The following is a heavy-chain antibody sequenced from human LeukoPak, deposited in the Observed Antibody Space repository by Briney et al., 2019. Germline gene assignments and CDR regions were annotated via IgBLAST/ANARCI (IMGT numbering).Heavy chain of an antibody. Sequence: GRSLRLSCAASGFTFSSYAMHWVRQAPGKGLEWVAVISYDGSNKYYADSVKGRFTISRDNSKNMLYLQMNSLRAEDTAVYYCARNYDYLDYWGQGTLVTVSS. CDR1: GFTFSSYA. CDR3: ARNYDYLDY. J-gene: IGHJ4*02. D-gene: IGHD3-16*01. V-gene: IGHV3-30*04. CDR2: ISYDGSNK.